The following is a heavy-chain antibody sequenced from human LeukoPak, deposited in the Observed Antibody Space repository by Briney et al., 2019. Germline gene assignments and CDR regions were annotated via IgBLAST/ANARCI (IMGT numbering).Heavy chain of an antibody. J-gene: IGHJ6*02. D-gene: IGHD3-3*01. CDR1: GGSFSGYY. Sequence: SETLSLTCAVYGGSFSGYYWSWIRQPPGKGLEWIGEINHSGSTNYNPSLKSRVTISVDTSKNQFSLKLSSVTAADTAVYYCARGGDYDFWSGYYKGYYYYAMDVWGQGTTVTVSS. CDR3: ARGGDYDFWSGYYKGYYYYAMDV. V-gene: IGHV4-34*01. CDR2: INHSGST.